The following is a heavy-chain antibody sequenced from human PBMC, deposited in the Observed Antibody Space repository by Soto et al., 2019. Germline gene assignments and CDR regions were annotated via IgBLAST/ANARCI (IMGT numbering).Heavy chain of an antibody. D-gene: IGHD6-13*01. CDR3: ARDRAARGY. Sequence: PGGSLRLSCAASGFSFSTYEMNWVRQAPGKGLEWVAYISSGSDTIHYADSVRGRFTVSRDNAKNSLYLQMNSLRVEDTALYYCARDRAARGYWGQGTLVSVSS. V-gene: IGHV3-48*03. CDR2: ISSGSDTI. J-gene: IGHJ4*02. CDR1: GFSFSTYE.